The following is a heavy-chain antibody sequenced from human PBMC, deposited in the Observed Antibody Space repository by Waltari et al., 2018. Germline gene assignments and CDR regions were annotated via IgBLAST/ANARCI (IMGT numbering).Heavy chain of an antibody. CDR1: GFSLPYG. Sequence: VRLVASGGGLVQPGGSLRVSCVASGFSLPYGLGGVGQAAGKGLEWVSYIISSRSTIYYADSVKGRFTISRDNAKNSLYLQMNSLRDEDTAVYYCARVIGKGWATGQFDGFDVWGQGTVVTVSS. V-gene: IGHV3-48*02. CDR3: ARVIGKGWATGQFDGFDV. D-gene: IGHD5-12*01. CDR2: IISSRSTI. J-gene: IGHJ3*01.